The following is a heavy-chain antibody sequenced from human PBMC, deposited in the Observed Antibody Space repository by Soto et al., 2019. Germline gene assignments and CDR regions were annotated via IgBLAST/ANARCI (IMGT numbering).Heavy chain of an antibody. CDR1: GGSISSGGYY. CDR2: IYYSGST. CDR3: ARGLSSIAVAGDFDY. V-gene: IGHV4-31*03. Sequence: SETLSLTCTVSGGSISSGGYYWGWIRQHPGKGLEWIGYIYYSGSTYYNSYLRSRVSISIATSKNQFSLKLSSVTAAVTVVYYCARGLSSIAVAGDFDYWGQGTLVTVSS. D-gene: IGHD6-19*01. J-gene: IGHJ4*02.